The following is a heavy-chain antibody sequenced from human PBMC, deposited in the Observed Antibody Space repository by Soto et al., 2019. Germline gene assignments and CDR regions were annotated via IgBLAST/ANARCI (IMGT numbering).Heavy chain of an antibody. D-gene: IGHD6-19*01. V-gene: IGHV6-1*01. CDR3: ARVGGWQKEGYYYYMDV. CDR2: TYYRSKWYN. Sequence: KQSQTLSLTCAISGDSVSSNSAAWNWIRQSPSRGLEWLGRTYYRSKWYNDYAVSVKSRITINPDTSKNQFSLQLNSVTPEDTAVYYCARVGGWQKEGYYYYMDVWGKGTTVTVSS. CDR1: GDSVSSNSAA. J-gene: IGHJ6*03.